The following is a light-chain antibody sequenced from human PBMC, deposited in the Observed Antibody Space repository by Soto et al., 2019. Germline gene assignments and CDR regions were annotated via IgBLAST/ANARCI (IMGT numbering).Light chain of an antibody. J-gene: IGLJ2*01. CDR3: QTWGTGTLV. CDR2: LNSDGSH. Sequence: QSVLTQSPSASASLGASVKLTCTLSSRHSSYAIAWHQQQPEKGPRYLMKLNSDGSHNKGDGIPDRFSGSSSGAERYLTISSLQSEDEADYYCQTWGTGTLVFGGGTKLTVL. V-gene: IGLV4-69*01. CDR1: SRHSSYA.